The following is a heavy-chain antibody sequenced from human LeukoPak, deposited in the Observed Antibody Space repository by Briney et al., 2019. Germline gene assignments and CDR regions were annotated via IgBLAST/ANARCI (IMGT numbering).Heavy chain of an antibody. J-gene: IGHJ4*02. CDR3: ARERGGATSFDY. D-gene: IGHD1-26*01. CDR1: GFTFTSYS. Sequence: GGSLRLSCAASGFTFTSYSMNWVRQAPGKGLVWVSRINSDGSSTSYADSVKGRFTISRDNAKNTLYLQMNSLRAEDTAVYYCARERGGATSFDYWGQGTLVTVSS. CDR2: INSDGSST. V-gene: IGHV3-74*01.